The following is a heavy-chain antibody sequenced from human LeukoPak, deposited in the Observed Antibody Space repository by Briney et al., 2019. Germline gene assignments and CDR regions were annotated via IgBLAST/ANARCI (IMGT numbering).Heavy chain of an antibody. Sequence: PGGSLRLSCSASGFTLSSYTMHWVRQAPGKGLEYVSAISSNGGSTYYADSVKGRFTISRDNSKNTLYLQMSSLRAEDTAVYYCVKDYTVRRKRENYWYFDLWGRGTLVTVSS. CDR3: VKDYTVRRKRENYWYFDL. V-gene: IGHV3-64D*06. D-gene: IGHD2-2*02. J-gene: IGHJ2*01. CDR1: GFTLSSYT. CDR2: ISSNGGST.